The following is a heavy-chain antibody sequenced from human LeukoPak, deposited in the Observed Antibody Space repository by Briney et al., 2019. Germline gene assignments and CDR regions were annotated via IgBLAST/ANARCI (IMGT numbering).Heavy chain of an antibody. CDR3: ARGVGGYVWGSYRSGVLDY. Sequence: SQTLSLTCTVSGGSISSGSYYWSWIRQPAGKGLEWIGRIYSSGSTNYKYSLKSRVTISVDTSKNQFSLKLSSVTAADTAVYCCARGVGGYVWGSYRSGVLDYWGQGTLVTVSS. CDR1: GGSISSGSYY. CDR2: IYSSGST. V-gene: IGHV4-61*02. D-gene: IGHD3-16*02. J-gene: IGHJ4*02.